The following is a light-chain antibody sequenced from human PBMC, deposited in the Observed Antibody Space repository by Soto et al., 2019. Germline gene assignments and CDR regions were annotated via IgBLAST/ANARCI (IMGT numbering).Light chain of an antibody. CDR3: EQYNSYSYP. Sequence: DIQMTQSPSTLSASVGDRVTISCRASQSLSSWVAWYQQKPGKRPKPLLYDVSSVESGVPSRYRRSVSGTEFTLTNSSLQPDYFGTYFCEQYNSYSYPFGQGAKV. J-gene: IGKJ2*01. CDR2: DVS. V-gene: IGKV1-5*01. CDR1: QSLSSW.